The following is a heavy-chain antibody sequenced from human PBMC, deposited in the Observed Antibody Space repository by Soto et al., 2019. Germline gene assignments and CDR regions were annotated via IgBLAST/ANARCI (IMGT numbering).Heavy chain of an antibody. CDR1: GFTFSNYC. CDR2: VWLDGSNK. V-gene: IGHV3-30*02. J-gene: IGHJ4*02. Sequence: GGSLRLSCAASGFTFSNYCMHWVRQAPGKGLEWVAFVWLDGSNKYYADSVRDRFTISRVNSKNTLYLQMNSLRAEDTAVYHCAPHAFDYWGQGTLVTVSS. CDR3: APHAFDY.